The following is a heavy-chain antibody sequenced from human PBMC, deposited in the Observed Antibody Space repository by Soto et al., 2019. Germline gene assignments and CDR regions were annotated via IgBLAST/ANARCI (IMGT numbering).Heavy chain of an antibody. V-gene: IGHV4-61*08. J-gene: IGHJ6*02. CDR2: IFFTGAT. D-gene: IGHD2-15*01. CDR3: ARARSDSAGRTLRRRLAV. Sequence: PSEMNSLTWSVAWGKSIDRGHCRSWLKQPPGKGLEWIGHIFFTGATNYSPSLKSRVTMSVDSSKSQFSLNLTSVTAADSAIYYCARARSDSAGRTLRRRLAVWGHGT. CDR1: WGKSIDRGHC.